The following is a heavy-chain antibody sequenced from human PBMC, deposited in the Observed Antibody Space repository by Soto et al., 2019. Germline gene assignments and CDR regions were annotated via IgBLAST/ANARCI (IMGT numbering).Heavy chain of an antibody. J-gene: IGHJ6*02. CDR1: GGSISSSNW. Sequence: PSETLSLTCAVSGGSISSSNWWSWVRQPPGKGLEWIGEIYHSGSTNYNPSLKSRVTISVDKSKNQFSLKLSSVTAADTAVYYCARGYGDYPYYYYGMDVWGQGTTVTVSS. D-gene: IGHD4-17*01. CDR3: ARGYGDYPYYYYGMDV. V-gene: IGHV4-4*02. CDR2: IYHSGST.